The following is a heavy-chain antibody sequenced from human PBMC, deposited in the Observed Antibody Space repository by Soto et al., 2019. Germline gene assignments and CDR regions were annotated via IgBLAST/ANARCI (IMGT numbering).Heavy chain of an antibody. V-gene: IGHV3-30*04. J-gene: IGHJ6*02. CDR3: ASLAYTVDV. Sequence: QVQLVESGGGVVQPGRSLKLSCAASGFTFTNIAMHWVRHAPGKGLEWLAVITFDGRNKYYSDSVKGRFTISRDNSMNTAYLQMERLRDGDSGIYYCASLAYTVDVWGQGTTVTVSS. CDR2: ITFDGRNK. CDR1: GFTFTNIA. D-gene: IGHD3-16*01.